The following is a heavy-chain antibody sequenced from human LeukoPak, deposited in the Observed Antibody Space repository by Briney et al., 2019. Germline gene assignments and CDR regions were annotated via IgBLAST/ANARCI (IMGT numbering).Heavy chain of an antibody. CDR1: GFTFDDYA. CDR2: ISWNSGSI. V-gene: IGHV3-9*01. CDR3: SKDKGGYRTVLDY. J-gene: IGHJ4*02. Sequence: PGGSLRLSCAASGFTFDDYAMHWVRQAPGKGLEWVSGISWNSGSIGYADSVKGRFSISRDNAKNSLYLQKNSLRAEDTALYYCSKDKGGYRTVLDYWGQGTLVTVSA. D-gene: IGHD5-12*01.